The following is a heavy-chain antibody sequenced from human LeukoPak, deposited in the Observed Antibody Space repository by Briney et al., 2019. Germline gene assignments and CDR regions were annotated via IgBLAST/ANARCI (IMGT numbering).Heavy chain of an antibody. D-gene: IGHD6-25*01. J-gene: IGHJ5*02. V-gene: IGHV4-59*04. CDR1: GDSISSYY. CDR3: ARYSSAWFDP. CDR2: IYYSGST. Sequence: SETLSLTCTVSGDSISSYYWGWIRQPPGKGLEWIGHIYYSGSTYYNPSLKSRVTISVGTSKNQFSLKLSSVTAADTAVYNCARYSSAWFDPWGQGTLVTVSS.